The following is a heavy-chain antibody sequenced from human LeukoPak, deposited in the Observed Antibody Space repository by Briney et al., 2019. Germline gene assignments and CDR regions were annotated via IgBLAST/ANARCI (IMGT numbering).Heavy chain of an antibody. Sequence: GGSLRLSCAASGFTVSSNYMNWVRQAPGKGLEWVSVLYSGGSTYYADSVKGRFTISRDNSKNTLYLQMNSLRAEDTAVYYCARNIVGATDFDYWGQGTLVTVSS. D-gene: IGHD1-26*01. V-gene: IGHV3-66*01. CDR3: ARNIVGATDFDY. CDR1: GFTVSSNY. CDR2: LYSGGST. J-gene: IGHJ4*02.